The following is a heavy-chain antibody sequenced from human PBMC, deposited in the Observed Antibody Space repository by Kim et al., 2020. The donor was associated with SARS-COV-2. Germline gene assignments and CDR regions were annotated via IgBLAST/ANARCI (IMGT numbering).Heavy chain of an antibody. V-gene: IGHV3-23*01. J-gene: IGHJ4*02. Sequence: DSVKGRFTISRDNSKNTLYLQMNSLRAEDTAVYYCAKDTRIAVAGTNFDYWGQGTLVTVSS. CDR3: AKDTRIAVAGTNFDY. D-gene: IGHD6-19*01.